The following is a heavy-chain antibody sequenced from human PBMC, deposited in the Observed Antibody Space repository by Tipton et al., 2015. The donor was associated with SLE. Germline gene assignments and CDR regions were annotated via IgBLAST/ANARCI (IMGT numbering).Heavy chain of an antibody. V-gene: IGHV1-46*01. CDR2: INPSGGST. CDR3: ARFYDTSGYYTSYYYYYYGMDV. D-gene: IGHD3-22*01. Sequence: QSGPEVKKPGASVKVSCKASGYTFTSYYMHWVRQAPGQGLEWMGIINPSGGSTSYAQKFQGRVTMTRDTSTSTVYMELSSLRSEDTAVYYCARFYDTSGYYTSYYYYYYGMDVWGQGTTVTVSS. CDR1: GYTFTSYY. J-gene: IGHJ6*02.